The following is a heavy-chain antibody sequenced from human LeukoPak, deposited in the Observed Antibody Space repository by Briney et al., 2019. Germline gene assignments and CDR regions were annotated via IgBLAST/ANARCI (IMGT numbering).Heavy chain of an antibody. V-gene: IGHV4-39*01. CDR1: GGSISSSSYY. D-gene: IGHD3-10*01. CDR2: IYYSGST. J-gene: IGHJ6*02. CDR3: ARLPMVNPLYYYYGMDV. Sequence: PSETLSLTCTVSGGSISSSSYYWGWIRQPPGKGLEWIGSIYYSGSTYYNPSLKSRVTISVDTSKNQFSLKLSSVTAADTAVYYCARLPMVNPLYYYYGMDVWGQGTTVTVSS.